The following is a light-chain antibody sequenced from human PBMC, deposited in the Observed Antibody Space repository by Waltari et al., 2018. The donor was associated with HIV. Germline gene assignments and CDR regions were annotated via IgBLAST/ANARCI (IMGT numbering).Light chain of an antibody. Sequence: AIRMTQSPSSFSASTGDRVTITCRASQDISSSLAWYQQKPGRAPKLLIYAASTLQSGVPSRFSGSGSGTDFTLTISCLKSEDFATYYCQQYYDYLRTFGQGTKVEIK. J-gene: IGKJ1*01. CDR3: QQYYDYLRT. CDR2: AAS. CDR1: QDISSS. V-gene: IGKV1-8*01.